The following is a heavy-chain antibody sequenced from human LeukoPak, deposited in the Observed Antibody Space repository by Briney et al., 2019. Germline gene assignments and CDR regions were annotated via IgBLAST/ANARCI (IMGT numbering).Heavy chain of an antibody. CDR2: ISSSSSYI. Sequence: GGSLRLSCAASGFTFSTHWMTWVRQAPGKGLEWVSSISSSSSYIYYADSVKGRFTISRDNAKNSLYLQMNSLRAEDTAVYYCARAQTYYDILTGYQNTYYFDYWGQGTLVTVSS. CDR1: GFTFSTHW. V-gene: IGHV3-21*01. D-gene: IGHD3-9*01. CDR3: ARAQTYYDILTGYQNTYYFDY. J-gene: IGHJ4*02.